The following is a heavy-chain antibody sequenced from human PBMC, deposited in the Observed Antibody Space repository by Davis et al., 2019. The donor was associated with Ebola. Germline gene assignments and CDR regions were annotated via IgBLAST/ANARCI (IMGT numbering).Heavy chain of an antibody. J-gene: IGHJ3*02. D-gene: IGHD2-8*02. CDR1: GTSLTSFW. V-gene: IGHV5-51*01. CDR2: IYTDDSDT. Sequence: ESPNPPRHCSGTSLTSFWIGWVRQLPGKGLEWLRVIYTDDSDTRYSPSFRGQVTISADKSIRTAYLQWSGLKASDTAMYYCASLRRTITGMDDAFDIWGQGTMVTVSS. CDR3: ASLRRTITGMDDAFDI.